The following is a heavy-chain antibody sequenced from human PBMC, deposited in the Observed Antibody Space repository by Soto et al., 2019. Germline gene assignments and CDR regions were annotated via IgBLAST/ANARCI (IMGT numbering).Heavy chain of an antibody. CDR3: VRDYCGLGIDY. D-gene: IGHD2-21*01. V-gene: IGHV3-74*01. CDR1: GFTFSSYW. J-gene: IGHJ4*02. Sequence: EVQLVESGGGLVQPGGSLRLSCAASGFTFSSYWMHWVSQTPEKGLVWVSHIDSDGSSTTYADSVKGRFTISRDNAKNTLYLQMNRLRAEDTAVYYCVRDYCGLGIDYWGLGTLVTGSS. CDR2: IDSDGSST.